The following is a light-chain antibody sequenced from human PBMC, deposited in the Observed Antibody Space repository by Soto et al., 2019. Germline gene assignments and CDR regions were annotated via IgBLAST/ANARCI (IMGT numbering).Light chain of an antibody. CDR3: QLGGFT. J-gene: IGKJ3*01. CDR1: QGISSY. Sequence: IPLTQSPSSLSASVGDRVTITCRASQGISSYLAWYQQKPGKAPKLLIYAASTLQSGVPSRFSGSGSGTDFTLTISSLQPEDFATYYCQLGGFTFGPGTKVDIK. CDR2: AAS. V-gene: IGKV1-9*01.